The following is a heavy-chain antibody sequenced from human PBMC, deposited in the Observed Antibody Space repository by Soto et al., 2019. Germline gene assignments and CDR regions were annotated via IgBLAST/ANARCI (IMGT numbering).Heavy chain of an antibody. CDR1: GGSVNSPGYS. CDR2: IYHTGST. D-gene: IGHD3-22*01. CDR3: ARVPFYYESSVYYPYGILDI. V-gene: IGHV4-30-2*01. J-gene: IGHJ3*02. Sequence: LPLTCAVSGGSVNSPGYSCSWIRQPPGKGLEWIGYIYHTGSTYYNPSLKSRVTISLDRSNNHFSLELSSVTAADRAVYYCARVPFYYESSVYYPYGILDIWGKGTLVPVSS.